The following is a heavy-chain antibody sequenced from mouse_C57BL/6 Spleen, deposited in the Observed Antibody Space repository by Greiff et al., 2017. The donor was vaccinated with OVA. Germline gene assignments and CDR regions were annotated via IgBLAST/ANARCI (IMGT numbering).Heavy chain of an antibody. CDR1: GYTFTSYW. J-gene: IGHJ2*01. D-gene: IGHD2-4*01. V-gene: IGHV1-64*01. CDR2: IHPNSGST. CDR3: AREYDYGQDYFDY. Sequence: QVQLQQPGAELVKPGASVKLSCKASGYTFTSYWMHWVKQRPGQGLEWIGMIHPNSGSTNYNEKFKSKATLTVDKSSSTAYMQLSSLTSEDSAVYYCAREYDYGQDYFDYWGKGTTLTVSS.